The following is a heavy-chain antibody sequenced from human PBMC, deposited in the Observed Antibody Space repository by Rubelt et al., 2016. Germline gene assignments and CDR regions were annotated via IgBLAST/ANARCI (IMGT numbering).Heavy chain of an antibody. J-gene: IGHJ4*02. D-gene: IGHD5-18*01. CDR3: ARNIQLFDY. CDR2: ISSSSSTI. V-gene: IGHV3-48*04. Sequence: YISSSSSTIYYADSVKGRFTISRDNAKNSLYLQMNSLRAEDTAVYYCARNIQLFDYWGQGTLVTVSS.